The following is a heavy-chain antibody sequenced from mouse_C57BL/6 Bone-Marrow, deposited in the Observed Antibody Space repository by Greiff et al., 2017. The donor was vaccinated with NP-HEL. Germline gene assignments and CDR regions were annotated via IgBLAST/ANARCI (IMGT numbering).Heavy chain of an antibody. J-gene: IGHJ4*01. CDR2: INPNNGGT. V-gene: IGHV1-22*01. D-gene: IGHD1-1*01. Sequence: EVQLQQSGPELVKPGASVKMSCKASGYTFTDYNMHWVKQSHGKSLEWIGYINPNNGGTSYNQKFKGKATLTVNKSSSTAYMELRSLTSEDSAVYYCARAGYYGSTRYYARDYWGQGTSVTVSS. CDR1: GYTFTDYN. CDR3: ARAGYYGSTRYYARDY.